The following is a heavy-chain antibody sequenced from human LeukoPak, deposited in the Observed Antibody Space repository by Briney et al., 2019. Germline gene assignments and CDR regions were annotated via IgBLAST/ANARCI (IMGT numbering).Heavy chain of an antibody. D-gene: IGHD3-22*01. Sequence: GESLKISCKGSGYSFTSYWIGWVRQMPGKGLEWMRIIYPGDSDTRYSPSFQGQVTISADKSISTAYLQWSSLKASDTAMYYCARRRHYYDSSGYYLGMYYFDYWGQGTLVTVSS. CDR3: ARRRHYYDSSGYYLGMYYFDY. CDR2: IYPGDSDT. V-gene: IGHV5-51*01. J-gene: IGHJ4*02. CDR1: GYSFTSYW.